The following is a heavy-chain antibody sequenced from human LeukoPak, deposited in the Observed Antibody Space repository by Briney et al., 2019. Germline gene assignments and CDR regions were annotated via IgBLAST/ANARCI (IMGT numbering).Heavy chain of an antibody. V-gene: IGHV1-2*02. CDR1: GYTFTSFD. D-gene: IGHD2-15*01. J-gene: IGHJ4*02. CDR3: ARSGWRTVVVAVNFDY. Sequence: ASVKVSCKASGYTFTSFDINWVRQAPGQGLEWMGWINPNSGGTNYAQKFQGRVTMTRDTSISTAYMELSRLRSDDTAVYYCARSGWRTVVVAVNFDYWGQGTLVTVSS. CDR2: INPNSGGT.